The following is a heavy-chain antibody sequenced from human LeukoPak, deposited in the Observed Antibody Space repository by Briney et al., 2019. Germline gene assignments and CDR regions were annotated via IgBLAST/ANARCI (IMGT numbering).Heavy chain of an antibody. J-gene: IGHJ4*02. V-gene: IGHV1-2*02. D-gene: IGHD6-19*01. Sequence: GASVKVSCKASGYTFTDYYMHWVRQAPGQGLEWMGWVNPNSGGTNFAQEFQGRVTMTRDTSISTTYMELSRLRSDDTAVYFCARGEQWLVRYYFDFWGQGTLVTVSS. CDR2: VNPNSGGT. CDR1: GYTFTDYY. CDR3: ARGEQWLVRYYFDF.